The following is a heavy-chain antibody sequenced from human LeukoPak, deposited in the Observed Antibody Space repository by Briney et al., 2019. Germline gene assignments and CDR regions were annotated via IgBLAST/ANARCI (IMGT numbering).Heavy chain of an antibody. CDR3: ARDSTPGYSSSSAFDY. Sequence: QTGGSLRLSCAASRFTFSTYWMSWVRRAPGKGLEWVSYISSSSSTIYYADSVKGRFTISRDNAKNSLYLQMNSLRAEDTAVYYCARDSTPGYSSSSAFDYWGQGTLVTVSS. CDR1: RFTFSTYW. V-gene: IGHV3-48*01. J-gene: IGHJ4*02. CDR2: ISSSSSTI. D-gene: IGHD6-6*01.